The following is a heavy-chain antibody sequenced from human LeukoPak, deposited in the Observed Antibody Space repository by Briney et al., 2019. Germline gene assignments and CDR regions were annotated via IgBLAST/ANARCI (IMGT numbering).Heavy chain of an antibody. CDR3: ARDWIAAAGDDAFDI. CDR1: GGFISSGGYY. V-gene: IGHV4-30-2*01. D-gene: IGHD6-13*01. CDR2: IYHSAST. J-gene: IGHJ3*02. Sequence: PSETLSLTCSVSGGFISSGGYYWSWIRQPPGKGLEWIGYIYHSASTYYNPSLKSRVTISVDRSKNQVSLKMSSVTAADTAVYYCARDWIAAAGDDAFDIWGQGTMVTVSS.